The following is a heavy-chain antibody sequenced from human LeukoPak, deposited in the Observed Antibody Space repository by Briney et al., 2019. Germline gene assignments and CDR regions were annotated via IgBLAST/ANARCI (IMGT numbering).Heavy chain of an antibody. CDR2: ISDSGGST. CDR3: AKAKAPYSSSPIDY. V-gene: IGHV3-23*01. D-gene: IGHD6-6*01. J-gene: IGHJ4*02. Sequence: GGSLRLSCAASGFTFSSYAMSWVRQAPGKGLEWVPTISDSGGSTYYADSVKGRFTISRDNSKNTLYLQMNSLRAEDTAVYYCAKAKAPYSSSPIDYWGQGTLVTVSS. CDR1: GFTFSSYA.